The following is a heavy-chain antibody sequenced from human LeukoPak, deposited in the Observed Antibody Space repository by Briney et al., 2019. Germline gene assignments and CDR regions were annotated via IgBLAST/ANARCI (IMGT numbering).Heavy chain of an antibody. Sequence: GGSLRLSCAASGFTFSSYAMSWVRQAPGKGLEWVSATSGSGGSTYYADSVKGRFTISRDNSKNTLYLQMNSLRAEDTAVYYCAKAKNVLRYFDWLTDYWGQGTLVTVSS. D-gene: IGHD3-9*01. CDR2: TSGSGGST. J-gene: IGHJ4*02. V-gene: IGHV3-23*01. CDR1: GFTFSSYA. CDR3: AKAKNVLRYFDWLTDY.